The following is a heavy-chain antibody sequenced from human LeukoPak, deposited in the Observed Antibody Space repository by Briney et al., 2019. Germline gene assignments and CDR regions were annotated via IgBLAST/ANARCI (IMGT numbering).Heavy chain of an antibody. Sequence: ASVKVSCKASGYTFTSYGISWVRPAPGQGLEWMGWSSAYNGNTNYAQKLQGRVTMTTDTSTSTAYMELRSLRSDDTAVYYCARSAAAGTGWFDPWGQGTRVSVSS. CDR2: SSAYNGNT. J-gene: IGHJ5*02. CDR1: GYTFTSYG. CDR3: ARSAAAGTGWFDP. D-gene: IGHD6-13*01. V-gene: IGHV1-18*01.